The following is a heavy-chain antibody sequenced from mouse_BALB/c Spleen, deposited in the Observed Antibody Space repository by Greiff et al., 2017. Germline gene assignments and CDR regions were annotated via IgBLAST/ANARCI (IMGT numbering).Heavy chain of an antibody. V-gene: IGHV3-2*02. Sequence: EVQLVESGPGLVKPSQSLSLTCNVSGYSITSDYAWNWIRQFPGNKLGWGGYISYSGSTSYNPSLKSGIPITRDTSKNQCVLQLNSVTTEDTATYYCARSGNFYWYFDVWGAGTTVTVSA. CDR2: ISYSGST. J-gene: IGHJ1*01. CDR3: ARSGNFYWYFDV. CDR1: GYSITSDYA. D-gene: IGHD3-1*01.